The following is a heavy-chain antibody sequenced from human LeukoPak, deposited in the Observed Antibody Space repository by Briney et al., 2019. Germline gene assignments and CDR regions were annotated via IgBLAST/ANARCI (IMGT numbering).Heavy chain of an antibody. CDR3: AKSSYYDSSGYYREYYFDY. D-gene: IGHD3-22*01. CDR2: ISGSGDNT. V-gene: IGHV3-23*01. Sequence: GGSLRLSCAASGFTFSSYWMSWVRQAPGKGLEWVSGISGSGDNTYYADSVKGRFTISRDNSKNTLYLQMNSLRAEDTAVYYCAKSSYYDSSGYYREYYFDYWGQGTLVTVSS. J-gene: IGHJ4*02. CDR1: GFTFSSYW.